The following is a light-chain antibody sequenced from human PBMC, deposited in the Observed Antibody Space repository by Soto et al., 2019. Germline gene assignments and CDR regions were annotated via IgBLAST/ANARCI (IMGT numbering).Light chain of an antibody. J-gene: IGLJ3*02. V-gene: IGLV2-11*01. CDR3: CSYAGSYTV. CDR2: DVS. Sequence: QSALTQPRSVSGSPGQSVTISCTGTSSDVGGYNYVSWYQQHPGKAPKLMIYDVSKRPSGVPDRFSGSKSDNAASLTISGIQAEDEAEYYCCSYAGSYTVFGGGTPLTVL. CDR1: SSDVGGYNY.